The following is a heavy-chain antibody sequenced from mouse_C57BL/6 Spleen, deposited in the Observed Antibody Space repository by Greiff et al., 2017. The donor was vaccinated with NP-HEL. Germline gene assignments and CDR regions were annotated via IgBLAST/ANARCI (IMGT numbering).Heavy chain of an antibody. D-gene: IGHD2-4*01. J-gene: IGHJ4*01. CDR2: IYPGDGDT. Sequence: VQLQQSGAELVKPGASVKISCKASGYAFSSYWMNWVKQRPGKGLEWIGQIYPGDGDTNYNGKFKGKATLTADKSSSTAYMQLSSLTSEESAVDYCARRYYDYDDAMDYWGQGTSVTVSS. CDR1: GYAFSSYW. V-gene: IGHV1-80*01. CDR3: ARRYYDYDDAMDY.